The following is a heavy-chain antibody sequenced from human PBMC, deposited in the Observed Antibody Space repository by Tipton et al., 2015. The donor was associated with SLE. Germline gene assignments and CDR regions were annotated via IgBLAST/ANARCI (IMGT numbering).Heavy chain of an antibody. CDR3: ARDRAGPGGAFDI. CDR1: GGSISSYY. V-gene: IGHV4-59*01. Sequence: TLSLTCTVSGGSISSYYWSWIRQPPGEGLEWIGYIYYSGSTNYNPSLKSRVTISVDTSKNQFSLKLSSVTAADTAVYYCARDRAGPGGAFDIWGQGTMVTVSS. D-gene: IGHD3-10*01. J-gene: IGHJ3*02. CDR2: IYYSGST.